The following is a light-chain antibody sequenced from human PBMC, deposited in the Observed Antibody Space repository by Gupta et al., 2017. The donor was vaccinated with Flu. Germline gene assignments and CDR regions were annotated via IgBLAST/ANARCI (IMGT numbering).Light chain of an antibody. J-gene: IGLJ2*01. CDR1: SGSMASNF. CDR2: EYN. Sequence: NFMLTQPHSVSESAGKTVTISCTRSSGSMASNFVQVYQQRPGSSHTPVLEEYNRRPSGVPDRFSFSVASSANSASLTIYGVKAGDEADYYCQFFDSRNHGVVFVGGTKLTVL. CDR3: QFFDSRNHGVV. V-gene: IGLV6-57*01.